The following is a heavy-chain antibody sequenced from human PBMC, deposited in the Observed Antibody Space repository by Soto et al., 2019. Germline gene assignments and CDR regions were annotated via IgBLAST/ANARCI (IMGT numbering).Heavy chain of an antibody. Sequence: PSETLSLTCAVYGGSFSAYSWTWIRQPPGKGLEWIGEINHSGSTNYNPSLKSRVTLSVDTSKNQFSLNLRAVTAADTAVYYCARERVAMTEVFNDYRGQGTLVTVSS. CDR2: INHSGST. CDR3: ARERVAMTEVFNDY. D-gene: IGHD3-22*01. J-gene: IGHJ4*02. CDR1: GGSFSAYS. V-gene: IGHV4-34*01.